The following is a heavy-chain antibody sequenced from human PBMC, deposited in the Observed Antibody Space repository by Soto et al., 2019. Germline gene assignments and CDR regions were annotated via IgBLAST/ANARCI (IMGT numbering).Heavy chain of an antibody. Sequence: QVQLVQSGAEEKKPGASVKVSCKASGYTFTSYAMHWVRQAPGQRLEWMGWINAGNGNTKYSQKFQGRVTITRDTSASTAYMELSSLRSEDTAVYYCAGDLRYGGNSAYDYWGQGTLVTVSS. J-gene: IGHJ4*02. D-gene: IGHD2-21*02. CDR2: INAGNGNT. CDR3: AGDLRYGGNSAYDY. CDR1: GYTFTSYA. V-gene: IGHV1-3*05.